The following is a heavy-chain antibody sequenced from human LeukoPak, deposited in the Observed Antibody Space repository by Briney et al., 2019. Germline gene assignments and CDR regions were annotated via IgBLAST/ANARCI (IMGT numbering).Heavy chain of an antibody. Sequence: SETLSLTCVVYGGSFSGSYWHWIRQPPGRGLEWIGEINHSASPNYNPSLKSRVTTSIDTTKNQFSLKLSSVTAADTAVYYCARGPTGIFDYWGQGILVTVSS. J-gene: IGHJ4*02. V-gene: IGHV4-34*01. CDR3: ARGPTGIFDY. CDR2: INHSASP. CDR1: GGSFSGSY.